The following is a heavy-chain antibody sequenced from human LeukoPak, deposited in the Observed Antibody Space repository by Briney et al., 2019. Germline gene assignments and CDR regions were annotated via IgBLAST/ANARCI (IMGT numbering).Heavy chain of an antibody. D-gene: IGHD3-22*01. CDR3: ARGPGSSGGAYVGDY. V-gene: IGHV3-74*01. Sequence: PGGSLRLSCAASGFTFTSYWMHWVRQAPGKGLVWVSRIDGGGSSTSYADSVKGRFSISRDNGENTLYLQMNSLRVEDTAVYYCARGPGSSGGAYVGDYWGHGTLVTVSS. J-gene: IGHJ4*01. CDR2: IDGGGSST. CDR1: GFTFTSYW.